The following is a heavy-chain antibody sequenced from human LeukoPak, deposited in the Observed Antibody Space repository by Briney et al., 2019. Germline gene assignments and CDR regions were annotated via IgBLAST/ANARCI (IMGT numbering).Heavy chain of an antibody. D-gene: IGHD4-17*01. V-gene: IGHV3-30*18. CDR2: ISYDGSNK. CDR3: AKGEDYGDFDY. J-gene: IGHJ4*02. Sequence: GGSLRPSCAASGFTFSSYGMHWVRQAPGKGLEWVAVISYDGSNKYYADSVKGRFTISRDNSKNTLYLQMSSLRAEDTAVYYCAKGEDYGDFDYWGQGTLVTVSS. CDR1: GFTFSSYG.